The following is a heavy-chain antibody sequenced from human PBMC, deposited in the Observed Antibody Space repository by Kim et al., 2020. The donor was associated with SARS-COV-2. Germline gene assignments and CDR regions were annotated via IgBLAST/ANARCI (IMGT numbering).Heavy chain of an antibody. J-gene: IGHJ4*02. V-gene: IGHV5-51*01. Sequence: PSFHGKRTISADKSISTAYLQWSSLKASDTAMYYCARRDLRFGECTLFDYWGQGTLVTVSS. D-gene: IGHD3-10*01. CDR3: ARRDLRFGECTLFDY.